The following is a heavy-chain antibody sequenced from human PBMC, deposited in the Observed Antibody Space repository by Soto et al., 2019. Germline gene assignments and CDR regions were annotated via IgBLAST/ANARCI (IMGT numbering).Heavy chain of an antibody. CDR1: GGSISSSNW. D-gene: IGHD1-1*01. CDR2: IYYSGST. V-gene: IGHV4-4*02. Sequence: ETLSLTCAVPGGSISSSNWWSWVRQPPGKGLEWIGEIYYSGSTNYNPSLKSRVTISVDKSKNQFSLKLISVSAADTAVYYCARLQKQYYFDYWGQGTLVTVSS. CDR3: ARLQKQYYFDY. J-gene: IGHJ4*02.